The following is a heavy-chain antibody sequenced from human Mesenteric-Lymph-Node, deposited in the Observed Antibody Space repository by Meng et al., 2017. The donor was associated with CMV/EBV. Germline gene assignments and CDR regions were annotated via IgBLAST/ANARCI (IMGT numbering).Heavy chain of an antibody. CDR2: INPDGSQR. CDR3: SRENSGLDY. J-gene: IGHJ4*02. Sequence: GESLKISCAASGFTFSSYAMHWVRQAPGKGLEWVANINPDGSQRNYVDSVKGRFTISRDSAKNSLYLQLNSLRVEDTAVYYCSRENSGLDYWGQGTLVTVSS. V-gene: IGHV3-7*01. CDR1: GFTFSSYA.